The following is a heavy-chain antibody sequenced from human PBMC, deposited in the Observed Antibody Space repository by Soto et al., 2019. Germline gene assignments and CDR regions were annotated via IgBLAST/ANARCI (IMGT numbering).Heavy chain of an antibody. CDR1: GFTFSSYG. J-gene: IGHJ6*02. V-gene: IGHV3-30*18. Sequence: QVQLVESGGGVVQPGRSLRLSCAASGFTFSSYGMHWVRQAPGKGLEWVAVISYDGSNKYYADSVKGRFTISRDNSKNTLYLQMNGLRAEDTAVYYCAKDVLRRGDYYDGMDVWGQGTTVTVSS. D-gene: IGHD3-10*01. CDR3: AKDVLRRGDYYDGMDV. CDR2: ISYDGSNK.